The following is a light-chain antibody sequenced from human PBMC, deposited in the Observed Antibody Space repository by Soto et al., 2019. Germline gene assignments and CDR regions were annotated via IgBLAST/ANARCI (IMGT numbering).Light chain of an antibody. V-gene: IGLV3-21*04. CDR1: NIGSKS. CDR2: YDS. CDR3: QVWDSSSDHVV. Sequence: SYELTQPPSVSVAPGKTARITCGGNNIGSKSVHWYQQKPGQAPVLVIYYDSDRPSGIPERFSGSNSGNTATLTISGVEAGDEADYYCQVWDSSSDHVVFGGGTKPTAL. J-gene: IGLJ2*01.